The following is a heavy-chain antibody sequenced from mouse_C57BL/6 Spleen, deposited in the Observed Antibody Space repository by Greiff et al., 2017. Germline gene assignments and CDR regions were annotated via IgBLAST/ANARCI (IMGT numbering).Heavy chain of an antibody. D-gene: IGHD1-1*01. CDR3: VRLWDYYGSSYAMDY. CDR1: GFSFNTYA. V-gene: IGHV10-1*01. J-gene: IGHJ4*01. CDR2: IRSKSNNYAT. Sequence: EVKLQESGGGLVQPKGSLKLSCAASGFSFNTYAMNWVRQAPGKGLEWVARIRSKSNNYATYYADSVKDRFTISRDDSESMLYLQMNNLKTEDTAMYYCVRLWDYYGSSYAMDYWGQGTSVTVSS.